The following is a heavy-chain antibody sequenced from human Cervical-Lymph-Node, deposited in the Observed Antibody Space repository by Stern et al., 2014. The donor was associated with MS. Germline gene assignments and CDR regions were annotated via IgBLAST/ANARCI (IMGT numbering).Heavy chain of an antibody. J-gene: IGHJ4*02. CDR1: GFTFSSYW. V-gene: IGHV3-7*01. CDR3: ARDRGSGSNWGGFDY. CDR2: IKQDGSEK. Sequence: EVQLEESGGGLVQPGGSLRLSCAASGFTFSSYWMSWVRQAPGKGLEWVANIKQDGSEKYYLDSVKGRFTISRDNAKNSLYLQMNSLRAEDTAVYYCARDRGSGSNWGGFDYWGQGALVTVSS. D-gene: IGHD1-26*01.